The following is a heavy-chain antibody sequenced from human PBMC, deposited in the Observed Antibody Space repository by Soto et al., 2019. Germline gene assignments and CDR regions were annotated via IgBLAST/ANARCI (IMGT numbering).Heavy chain of an antibody. J-gene: IGHJ4*02. D-gene: IGHD4-17*01. CDR3: AKDISPYGDYEGLVDY. V-gene: IGHV3-9*01. Sequence: EVQLVESGGGLVQPGRSLRLSCAASGFTFDDYAMHWVRQAPGKGLEWVSGISWNSGSIGYADSVKGRFTISRDNAKNSLYLQMNSLRAEDTALYYCAKDISPYGDYEGLVDYWGQGTLVTVSS. CDR1: GFTFDDYA. CDR2: ISWNSGSI.